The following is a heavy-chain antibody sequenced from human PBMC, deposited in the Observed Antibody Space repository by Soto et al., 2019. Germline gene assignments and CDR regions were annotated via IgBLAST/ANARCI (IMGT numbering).Heavy chain of an antibody. D-gene: IGHD6-19*01. Sequence: QVQLVQSGAEVKKPGASVKVSCKASGYTFTSYYMHWVRQAPGQGLEWMGIINPSGGSTSYAQKFQARVTMTRDTSPSTVYMELSSLRSEDTAVYYCTRDQGAVAGADYWGQGTLVTVSS. CDR2: INPSGGST. V-gene: IGHV1-46*01. J-gene: IGHJ4*02. CDR1: GYTFTSYY. CDR3: TRDQGAVAGADY.